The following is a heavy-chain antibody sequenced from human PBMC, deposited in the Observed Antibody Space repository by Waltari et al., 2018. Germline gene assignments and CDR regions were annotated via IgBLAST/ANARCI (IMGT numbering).Heavy chain of an antibody. Sequence: QVQLVQSGAEVKKPGASVQVYCKASGYTFTSYAMHWLRQAPGQRLEWMGWINAGNGNTKYSQKFQGRVTITRHTSASTAYMALSSLRSEDTAVYYCARVVDCSGGSCYPDFAYWGQEPWSPSPQ. CDR1: GYTFTSYA. CDR2: INAGNGNT. CDR3: ARVVDCSGGSCYPDFAY. D-gene: IGHD2-15*01. V-gene: IGHV1-3*01. J-gene: IGHJ4*01.